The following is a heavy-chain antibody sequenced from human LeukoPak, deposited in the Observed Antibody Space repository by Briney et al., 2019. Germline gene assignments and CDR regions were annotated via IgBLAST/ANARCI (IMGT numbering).Heavy chain of an antibody. CDR3: AIIFSGTYYGTMDV. V-gene: IGHV3-48*01. Sequence: PGGSLRLSCEVTGFTLRTYSMNWVRQAPGKGLEWVSYISSSSNTIYYADSVKGRFTISRDNDKKSLYLQMLSLRAEDSAVYYCAIIFSGTYYGTMDVWGRGTTVTASS. CDR2: ISSSSNTI. D-gene: IGHD1-26*01. CDR1: GFTLRTYS. J-gene: IGHJ6*03.